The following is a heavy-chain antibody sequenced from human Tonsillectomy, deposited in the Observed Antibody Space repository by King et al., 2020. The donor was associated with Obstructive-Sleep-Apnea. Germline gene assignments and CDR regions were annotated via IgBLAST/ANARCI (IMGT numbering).Heavy chain of an antibody. Sequence: QLQESGPGLVKPSETLSLTCTVSGGSISSYYWSWIRQPPGKGLEWIGYIYYSGSTNYNPSLMSRVTISLDTSKNQFSLKLSSVTAADTAVYYCAREYYDILTGYRHFDYWGQGTLVTVSS. CDR2: IYYSGST. V-gene: IGHV4-59*01. J-gene: IGHJ4*02. CDR1: GGSISSYY. CDR3: AREYYDILTGYRHFDY. D-gene: IGHD3-9*01.